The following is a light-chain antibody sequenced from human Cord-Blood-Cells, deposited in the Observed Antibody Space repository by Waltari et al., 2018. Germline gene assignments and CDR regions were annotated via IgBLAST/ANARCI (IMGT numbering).Light chain of an antibody. CDR3: SSYAGSNNYV. CDR1: SSDVGGYNY. CDR2: EFS. V-gene: IGLV2-8*01. Sequence: QSALTQSPSASGSPGQSVTISCTGTSSDVGGYNYVSWYQQHPGKAPKLMIYEFSKRPSGVPDRFSGSKSGNTASLTVSGLQAEDEADYYCSSYAGSNNYVCGTGTKVTVL. J-gene: IGLJ1*01.